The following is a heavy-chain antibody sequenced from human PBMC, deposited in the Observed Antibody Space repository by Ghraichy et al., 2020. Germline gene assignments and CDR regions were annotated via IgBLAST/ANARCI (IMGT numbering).Heavy chain of an antibody. J-gene: IGHJ6*02. V-gene: IGHV3-23*01. CDR2: ISGSGGST. D-gene: IGHD6-13*01. CDR3: AKISIPDRIAAAGTVGYYYYYGMDV. Sequence: LSLTCAASGFTFSSYAMSWVRQAPGKGLEWVSAISGSGGSTYSADSVKGRFTISRDNSKNTLYLQMNSLRAEDTAVYYCAKISIPDRIAAAGTVGYYYYYGMDVWGQGTTVTVSS. CDR1: GFTFSSYA.